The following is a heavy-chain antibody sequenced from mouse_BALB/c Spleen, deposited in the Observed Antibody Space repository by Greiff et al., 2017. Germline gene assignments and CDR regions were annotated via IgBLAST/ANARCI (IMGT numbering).Heavy chain of an antibody. D-gene: IGHD2-4*01. CDR2: INPYNDGT. Sequence: LVESGPELVKPGASVKMSCKASGYTFTSYVMHWVKQKPGQGLEWIGYINPYNDGTKYNEKFKGKATLTSDKSSSTAYMELSSLTSEDSAVYYCARGGIYYDYDGGSGAWFAYWGQGTLVTVSA. J-gene: IGHJ3*01. CDR3: ARGGIYYDYDGGSGAWFAY. V-gene: IGHV1-14*01. CDR1: GYTFTSYV.